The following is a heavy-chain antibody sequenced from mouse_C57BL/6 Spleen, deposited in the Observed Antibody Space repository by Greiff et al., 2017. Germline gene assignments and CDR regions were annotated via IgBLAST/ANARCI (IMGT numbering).Heavy chain of an antibody. CDR1: GFTFSDYY. D-gene: IGHD1-1*01. CDR2: INYDGSST. V-gene: IGHV5-16*01. CDR3: ARVTTVVYFDY. Sequence: EVQRVESEGGLVQPGSSMQLSCTASGFTFSDYYMAWVRQVPEKGLEWVANINYDGSSTYYLDSLKSRFIISRDNAKNILYLQMSSLKSEDTATYYCARVTTVVYFDYWGQGTTLTVSS. J-gene: IGHJ2*01.